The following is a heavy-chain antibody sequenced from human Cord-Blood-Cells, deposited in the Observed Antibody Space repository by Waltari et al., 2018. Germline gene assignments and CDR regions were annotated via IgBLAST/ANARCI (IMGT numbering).Heavy chain of an antibody. Sequence: QVQLQQWGAGLLKPSETLSLTCAVYGGSFSGYYWSWIRQPPGKGLEWIGEINHSGSTNSNPSLKSRVTISVDTSKNQFSLKLSSVTAADTAVYYCATRHGYSSSWYYFQHWGQGTLVTVSS. CDR3: ATRHGYSSSWYYFQH. CDR1: GGSFSGYY. D-gene: IGHD6-13*01. J-gene: IGHJ1*01. V-gene: IGHV4-34*01. CDR2: INHSGST.